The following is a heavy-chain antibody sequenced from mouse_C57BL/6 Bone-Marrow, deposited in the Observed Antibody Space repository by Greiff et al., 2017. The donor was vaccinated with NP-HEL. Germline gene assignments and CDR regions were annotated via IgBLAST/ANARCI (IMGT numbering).Heavy chain of an antibody. Sequence: EVQLQQSGPGLAKPSQTLSLTCSVTGYSITSDYWNWIRKFPGNKLEYMGYISYSGSTYYNPSLKSRISITRDTSKSQYYLQLNSVTTGDTATYYGARSPPCLWYPFYWYFDVWGTGTTVTVSS. CDR3: ARSPPCLWYPFYWYFDV. D-gene: IGHD2-1*01. J-gene: IGHJ1*03. CDR1: GYSITSDY. CDR2: ISYSGST. V-gene: IGHV3-8*01.